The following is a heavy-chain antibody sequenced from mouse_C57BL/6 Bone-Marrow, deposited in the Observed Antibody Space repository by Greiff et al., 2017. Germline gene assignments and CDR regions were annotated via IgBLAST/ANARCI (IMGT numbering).Heavy chain of an antibody. CDR3: ARRRYYYGSSYFDY. D-gene: IGHD1-1*01. CDR2: ISNLAYSI. CDR1: GFTFSDYG. J-gene: IGHJ2*01. V-gene: IGHV5-15*01. Sequence: EVQLVESGGGLVQPGGSLKLSCAASGFTFSDYGMAWVRQAPRKGPEWVAFISNLAYSIYYADTVTGRFTISRENAKNTLYLEMSSLRSEDTAMYYCARRRYYYGSSYFDYWGQGTTLTVSS.